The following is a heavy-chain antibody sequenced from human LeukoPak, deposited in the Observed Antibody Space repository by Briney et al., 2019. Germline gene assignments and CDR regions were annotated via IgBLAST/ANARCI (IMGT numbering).Heavy chain of an antibody. Sequence: SETLSLTCAVYGGSFSGYYWRWIRQPPGKGLEWIGEISHSGSTNYNPSLKSRVTISVDTSKNQFSLKMSSVTAAGTAVYYCASSDGPADYYDSSGYCDYWGQGTLVTVSS. CDR2: ISHSGST. D-gene: IGHD3-22*01. CDR3: ASSDGPADYYDSSGYCDY. V-gene: IGHV4-34*01. J-gene: IGHJ4*02. CDR1: GGSFSGYY.